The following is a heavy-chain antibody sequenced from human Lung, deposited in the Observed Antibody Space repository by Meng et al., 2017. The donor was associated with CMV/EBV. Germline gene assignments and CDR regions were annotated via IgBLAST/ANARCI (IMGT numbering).Heavy chain of an antibody. CDR2: IYYSGST. V-gene: IGHV4-30-4*08. CDR3: ARVLHQDHFDY. J-gene: IGHJ4*02. CDR1: GGSISRGDYY. Sequence: SETXSLTCIVSGGSISRGDYYWSWIRQTPGKGLEWIGYIYYSGSTYYNPSLKSRVTISVDTSKNQFSLKLRSVTAADTAVYYCARVLHQDHFDYWGQGPLVTVSS.